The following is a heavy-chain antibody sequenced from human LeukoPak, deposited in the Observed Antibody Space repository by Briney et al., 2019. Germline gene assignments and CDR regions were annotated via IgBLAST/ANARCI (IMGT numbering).Heavy chain of an antibody. V-gene: IGHV1-18*01. CDR2: ISSYNGDT. D-gene: IGHD3-22*01. J-gene: IGHJ4*02. CDR1: GYTFTRHG. CDR3: ARDPSNTSGNYPYFDY. Sequence: ASVKVSCKASGYTFTRHGISGGRQAPGQGLEWMGWISSYNGDTKYAQNFQGRVTITTDTSTTTAYMQLRSLRSDDTAVYFCARDPSNTSGNYPYFDYWGQGTLVTVSS.